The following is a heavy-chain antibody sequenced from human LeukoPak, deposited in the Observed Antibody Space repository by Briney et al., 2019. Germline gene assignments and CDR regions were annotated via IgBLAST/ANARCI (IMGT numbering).Heavy chain of an antibody. V-gene: IGHV1-18*01. CDR3: AREDYGGNSVDY. D-gene: IGHD4-23*01. CDR2: ISAYNGNT. CDR1: GYTFTSYG. Sequence: ASVKVSCKASGYTFTSYGISWERQAPGQGLEWMGWISAYNGNTNYAQKLQGRVTMTTDTSTSTAYMELRSLRSDDTAVYYCAREDYGGNSVDYWGQGTLVTVSS. J-gene: IGHJ4*02.